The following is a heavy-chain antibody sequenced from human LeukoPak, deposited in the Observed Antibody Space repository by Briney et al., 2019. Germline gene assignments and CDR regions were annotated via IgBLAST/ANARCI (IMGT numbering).Heavy chain of an antibody. V-gene: IGHV3-30*18. D-gene: IGHD3-10*01. CDR3: AKSSGSGSYSWYFDL. CDR2: ISYDGSNK. Sequence: GGSLRLSCAASGFTFSSYGMHWVRQAPGKGLEWVAVISYDGSNKYYADSVKGRFTISRDNSKNTLYLQMNSLRAEDTAVYYCAKSSGSGSYSWYFDLWGRGTLVTVSS. J-gene: IGHJ2*01. CDR1: GFTFSSYG.